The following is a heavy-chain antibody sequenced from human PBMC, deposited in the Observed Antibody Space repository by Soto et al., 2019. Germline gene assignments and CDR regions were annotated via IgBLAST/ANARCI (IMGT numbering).Heavy chain of an antibody. CDR3: AKTAYYYDSSGYLGGTGSPDDAFDI. CDR2: ISGSGGST. V-gene: IGHV3-23*01. J-gene: IGHJ3*02. CDR1: GFTFSSYA. Sequence: GGSLRLSCAASGFTFSSYAMSWVRQAPGKGLEWVSAISGSGGSTYYADSVKGRFTISRDNSKNTLYLQMNSLRAEDTAVYYCAKTAYYYDSSGYLGGTGSPDDAFDIWGQGTMVTISS. D-gene: IGHD3-22*01.